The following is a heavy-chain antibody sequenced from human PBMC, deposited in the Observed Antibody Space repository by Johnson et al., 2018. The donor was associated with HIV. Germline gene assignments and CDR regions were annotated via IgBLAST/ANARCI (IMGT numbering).Heavy chain of an antibody. Sequence: VHLVESGGGVVQPGGSLRLSCAASGFTFDDYGMNWVRQAPGKGLEWVSCINWNGVRTGYADSVKGRFTISRDNYKNTLYLQMNSLRAGDPAVYYCARTRRRVGAKPWGAFDIWGQGTAVTVSS. CDR2: INWNGVRT. V-gene: IGHV3-20*04. CDR1: GFTFDDYG. D-gene: IGHD1-26*01. J-gene: IGHJ3*02. CDR3: ARTRRRVGAKPWGAFDI.